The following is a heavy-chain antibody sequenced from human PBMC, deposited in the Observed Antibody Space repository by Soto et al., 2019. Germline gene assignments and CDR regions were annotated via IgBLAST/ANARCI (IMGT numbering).Heavy chain of an antibody. J-gene: IGHJ4*02. CDR1: EFTLSNYA. CDR2: ISYGGGTT. V-gene: IGHV3-23*01. D-gene: IGHD3-22*01. CDR3: AKNPAYYYASTGYHFAY. Sequence: PGGSLRLSCAASEFTLSNYAMSWVRQAPGKGLEWVSAISYGGGTTYYADSVKGRFTISRDNSKNTLYLQMNSLRAEDTAVYYCAKNPAYYYASTGYHFAYWGQGTLVTVSS.